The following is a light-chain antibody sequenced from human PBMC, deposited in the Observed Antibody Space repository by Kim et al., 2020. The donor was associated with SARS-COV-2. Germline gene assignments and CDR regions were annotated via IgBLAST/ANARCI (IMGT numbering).Light chain of an antibody. CDR2: YDS. CDR1: NIGSKS. J-gene: IGLJ3*02. CDR3: QVWDSSSEHWV. V-gene: IGLV3-21*04. Sequence: SYELTQPPSVSVAPGKTARITCGGNNIGSKSVHWYQQKPGQAPVLVIYYDSDRPSGIPERFSGSNFGNTATLTISRVEAGDEADYYCQVWDSSSEHWVFG.